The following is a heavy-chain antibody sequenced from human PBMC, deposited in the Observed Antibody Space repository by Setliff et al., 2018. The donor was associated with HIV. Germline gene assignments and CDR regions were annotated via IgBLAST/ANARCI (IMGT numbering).Heavy chain of an antibody. J-gene: IGHJ2*01. CDR2: INAGNGNT. Sequence: ASVKVSCKASGYTFTSYAMHWVRQAPGQRLEWMGWINAGNGNTKYSQKFQGRVTITRDTSASTAYMELSSLRSEDTAVYYCARDQSIAAADDDWYFDLWGRGTLVTVSS. CDR3: ARDQSIAAADDDWYFDL. CDR1: GYTFTSYA. D-gene: IGHD6-13*01. V-gene: IGHV1-3*01.